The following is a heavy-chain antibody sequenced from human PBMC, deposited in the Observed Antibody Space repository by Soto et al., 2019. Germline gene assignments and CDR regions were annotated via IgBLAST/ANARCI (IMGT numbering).Heavy chain of an antibody. Sequence: PSETLSLTCTVSGGSISSSSYYWGWIRQPPGKGLEWIGSIYYSGSTYYNPSLKSRVTISVDTSKNQFSLKLSPVTAADTAVYYCASLAGATYYYYGMDVWGQGTTVTVSS. CDR3: ASLAGATYYYYGMDV. CDR2: IYYSGST. CDR1: GGSISSSSYY. J-gene: IGHJ6*02. V-gene: IGHV4-39*01. D-gene: IGHD1-26*01.